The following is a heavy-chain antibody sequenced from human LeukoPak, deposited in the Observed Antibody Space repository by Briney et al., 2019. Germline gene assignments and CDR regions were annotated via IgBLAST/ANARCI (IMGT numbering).Heavy chain of an antibody. CDR2: AYSDGTT. D-gene: IGHD6-13*01. Sequence: GGSLRLSCAASGFTVTSSYMNWVRQAPGKGLEWVSIAYSDGTTYYADSVKGRFTISRDNSKNTLYLQMNRLRAEDTAVYYCASRIATAGSVDYWGQGTLVTVSS. CDR1: GFTVTSSY. CDR3: ASRIATAGSVDY. J-gene: IGHJ4*02. V-gene: IGHV3-66*01.